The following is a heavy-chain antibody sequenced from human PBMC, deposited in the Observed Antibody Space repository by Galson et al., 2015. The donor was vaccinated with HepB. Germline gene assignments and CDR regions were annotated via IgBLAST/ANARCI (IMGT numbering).Heavy chain of an antibody. CDR1: GFTVSSNY. CDR3: ARAILSLRIAVAGPVYGMDV. CDR2: IYSGGST. Sequence: SLRLSCAASGFTVSSNYMSWVRQAPGKGLEWVSVIYSGGSTYYADSVKGRFTISRDNSKNTLYLQMNSLRAEDTAVYYCARAILSLRIAVAGPVYGMDVCGQGTTVTVSS. V-gene: IGHV3-66*01. J-gene: IGHJ6*02. D-gene: IGHD6-19*01.